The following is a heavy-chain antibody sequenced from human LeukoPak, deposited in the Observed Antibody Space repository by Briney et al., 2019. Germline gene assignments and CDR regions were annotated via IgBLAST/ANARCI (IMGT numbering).Heavy chain of an antibody. CDR1: GFTFSSSW. Sequence: TGGSLRLSCAASGFTFSSSWMTWVRQAPGKGLEWVASINQDGGEIHYVDSVKGRFTISRDNAKNSLYLQMNSLRAEDTAVYYCARGGRYSGSLYYFDYWGQGTLVTVSS. CDR2: INQDGGEI. CDR3: ARGGRYSGSLYYFDY. D-gene: IGHD1-26*01. V-gene: IGHV3-7*01. J-gene: IGHJ4*02.